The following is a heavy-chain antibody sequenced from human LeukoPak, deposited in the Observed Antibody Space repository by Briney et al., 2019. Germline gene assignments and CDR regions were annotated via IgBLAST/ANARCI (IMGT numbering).Heavy chain of an antibody. D-gene: IGHD3-10*01. CDR3: ARVRFGEVPFDY. CDR1: GYTFTSYD. Sequence: GASVKVSCKASGYTFTSYDINWVRQATGQGLEWMGWMNPNSGNTGYAQKFQGRVTMTRDTSISTAYMELSRLRSDDTAVYYCARVRFGEVPFDYWGQGTLVTVSS. CDR2: MNPNSGNT. V-gene: IGHV1-8*01. J-gene: IGHJ4*02.